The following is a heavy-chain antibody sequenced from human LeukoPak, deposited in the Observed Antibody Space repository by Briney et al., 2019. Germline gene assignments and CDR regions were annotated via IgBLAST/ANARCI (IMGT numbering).Heavy chain of an antibody. V-gene: IGHV3-7*01. D-gene: IGHD5-18*01. CDR1: GFTFSSYW. CDR2: IKQDGSEK. CDR3: AREYSYGDLDY. Sequence: GGSLRLSCAASGFTFSSYWMSWVRQAPGKGLERVANIKQDGSEKYYVDSVKGRFTISRDNAKNSLYLQMNSLRAEDTAVYYCAREYSYGDLDYWGQGPLVTVSS. J-gene: IGHJ4*02.